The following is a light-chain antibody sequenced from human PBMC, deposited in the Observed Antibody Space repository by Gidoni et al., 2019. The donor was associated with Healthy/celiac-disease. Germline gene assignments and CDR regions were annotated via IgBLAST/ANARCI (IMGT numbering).Light chain of an antibody. CDR3: QSYDSRNVV. CDR2: EDN. J-gene: IGLJ2*01. V-gene: IGLV6-57*02. Sequence: NFMLTQHHTVSESQGKTVTISCTGSSGSIASNYVQWYQQRPGSAPTTVIYEDNQRPSGVPGRFSGSIDSSSNSASLTISGLKTEDEADYYCQSYDSRNVVFGGGTKLTVL. CDR1: SGSIASNY.